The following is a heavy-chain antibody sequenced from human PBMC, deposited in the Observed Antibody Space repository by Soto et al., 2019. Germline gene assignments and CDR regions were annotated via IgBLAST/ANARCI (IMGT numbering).Heavy chain of an antibody. CDR2: INHSGST. J-gene: IGHJ6*03. Sequence: SETLSLTCAVYGGSFSGFYWSWIRQPPWKGLEWIGEINHSGSTNYNPSLKSRVTISVDTSKNQFSLKLSSVTAADTAVYYCARGPNCSGGSCYSKGYMDVWGKGATVTVSS. V-gene: IGHV4-34*01. CDR1: GGSFSGFY. CDR3: ARGPNCSGGSCYSKGYMDV. D-gene: IGHD2-15*01.